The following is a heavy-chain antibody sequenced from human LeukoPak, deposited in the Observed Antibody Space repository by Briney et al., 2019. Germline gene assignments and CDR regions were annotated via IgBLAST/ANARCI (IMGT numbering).Heavy chain of an antibody. J-gene: IGHJ6*02. CDR2: INPNSGGT. D-gene: IGHD3-22*01. Sequence: ASVKVSCKASGYTFTGYYMHWVRQAPGQGLEWMGWINPNSGGTSYEQKFQGRVTMTRDTSTSTVYMELSSLRSEDTAVYYCARDGGYYYDSSGPLLDYYYYGMDVWGQGTTVTVSS. CDR1: GYTFTGYY. CDR3: ARDGGYYYDSSGPLLDYYYYGMDV. V-gene: IGHV1-2*02.